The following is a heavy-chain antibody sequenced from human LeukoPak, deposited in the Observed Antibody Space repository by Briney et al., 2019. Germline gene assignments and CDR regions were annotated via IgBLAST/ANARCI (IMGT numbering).Heavy chain of an antibody. V-gene: IGHV3-21*01. CDR1: GFSFSSYT. Sequence: GGSLRLSCAASGFSFSSYTMTWVRQAPGKGLEWVSSISGSSSYIYYADSVKGRFTISRDNAKNSLYLQMNSLRVEDTAVYYCARELASTGLNWGQRTLVTVSS. J-gene: IGHJ4*02. CDR3: ARELASTGLN. D-gene: IGHD6-13*01. CDR2: ISGSSSYI.